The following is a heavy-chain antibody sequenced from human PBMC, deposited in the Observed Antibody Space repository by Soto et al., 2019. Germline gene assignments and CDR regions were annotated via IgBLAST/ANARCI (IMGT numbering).Heavy chain of an antibody. CDR1: GGSISSYY. D-gene: IGHD3-9*01. CDR2: IYYSGST. V-gene: IGHV4-59*01. J-gene: IGHJ4*02. Sequence: SETLSLTCTVSGGSISSYYWSWIRQPPGKGLEWIGYIYYSGSTNYNPSLKSRVTISVDTSKNQFSLKLISVTAADTAVYYCARGYYDILTGYSSRRLYFDYWGQGTLVTVSS. CDR3: ARGYYDILTGYSSRRLYFDY.